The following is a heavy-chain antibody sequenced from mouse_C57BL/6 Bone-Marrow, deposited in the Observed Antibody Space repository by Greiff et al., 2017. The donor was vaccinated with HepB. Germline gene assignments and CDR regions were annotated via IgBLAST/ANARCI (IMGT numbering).Heavy chain of an antibody. J-gene: IGHJ3*01. V-gene: IGHV5-2*03. CDR1: EYEFPSHD. Sequence: EVKLEESGGGLVQPGESLKLSCESNEYEFPSHDMSWVRKTPEKRLELVAAINSDGGSTYYPDTMERRFIISRDNTKKTLYLQMSSLRTEDTALYYCARQKGSGSSPWFAYWGQGTLVTVSA. D-gene: IGHD1-1*01. CDR3: ARQKGSGSSPWFAY. CDR2: INSDGGST.